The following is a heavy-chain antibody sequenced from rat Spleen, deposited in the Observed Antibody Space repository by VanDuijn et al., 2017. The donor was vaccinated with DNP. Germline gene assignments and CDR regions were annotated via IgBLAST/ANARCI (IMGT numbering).Heavy chain of an antibody. Sequence: EVQLVESGGGLVQPGRSLKLSCAASGFTFRTYGMAWVRQAPTKGLEWVASITPNGGSTYYRDSLKGRFTISRDNAKNTQYLQMNSLRSEDTATYYCARGSGTYYWYFDFWGPGTMVTVSS. CDR1: GFTFRTYG. CDR2: ITPNGGST. J-gene: IGHJ1*01. D-gene: IGHD5-1*01. V-gene: IGHV5S13*01. CDR3: ARGSGTYYWYFDF.